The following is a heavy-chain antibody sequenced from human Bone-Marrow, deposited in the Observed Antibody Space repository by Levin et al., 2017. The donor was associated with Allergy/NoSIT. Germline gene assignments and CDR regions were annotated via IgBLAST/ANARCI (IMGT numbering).Heavy chain of an antibody. Sequence: ASVKVSCKASGGISTTQGISWVRQAPGQGLEWMGAIIPVFATANYPQKLQGRVTITADTSTSTAYMELSSLGPEDTAVYYCSRPSLPWGYSSGPPTTWVGYYGMDVWGPGTTVTVSS. J-gene: IGHJ6*02. CDR3: SRPSLPWGYSSGPPTTWVGYYGMDV. D-gene: IGHD2-15*01. CDR2: IIPVFATA. CDR1: GGISTTQG. V-gene: IGHV1-69*06.